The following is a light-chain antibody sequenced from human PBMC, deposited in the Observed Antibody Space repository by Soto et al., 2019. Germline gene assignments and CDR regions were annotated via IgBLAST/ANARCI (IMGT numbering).Light chain of an antibody. J-gene: IGKJ1*01. Sequence: IQMTQSPSSLSASVGERVTITCRASQLIRNDLGWYQQKPGEVPRLLIYSASTLQSGVPSRFSGSASGTDFTLTISSLQPEDSATYYCIQDYNYPQTFGQGTKVDIK. V-gene: IGKV1-6*01. CDR2: SAS. CDR1: QLIRND. CDR3: IQDYNYPQT.